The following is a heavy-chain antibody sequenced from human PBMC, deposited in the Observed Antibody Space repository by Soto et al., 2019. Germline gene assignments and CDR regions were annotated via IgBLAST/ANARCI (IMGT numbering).Heavy chain of an antibody. CDR3: ARGVPAAGTDWFDP. D-gene: IGHD6-13*01. Sequence: SETLSLTCTVSGGSISNYYWSWIRQSAEKRLEWIGRVSSTGSSYYNPSLKSRVTISVDTSKNQVSLNLTSVTAADTAVYYCARGVPAAGTDWFDPWGQGTLVTVSS. CDR1: GGSISNYY. CDR2: VSSTGSS. V-gene: IGHV4-4*07. J-gene: IGHJ5*02.